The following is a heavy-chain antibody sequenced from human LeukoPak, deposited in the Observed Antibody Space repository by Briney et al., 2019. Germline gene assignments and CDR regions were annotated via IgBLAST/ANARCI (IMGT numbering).Heavy chain of an antibody. CDR3: ARVSLYHYYMDV. CDR1: GFTFSSYA. Sequence: GGSLRLSCAASGFTFSSYAMHWVRQAPGKGLEWVAVISYDGSNKYYADSVKGRFTISRDNSKNTLYLQMNSLRAEDTAVYYCARVSLYHYYMDVWGKGTTVTVSS. V-gene: IGHV3-30-3*01. J-gene: IGHJ6*03. CDR2: ISYDGSNK.